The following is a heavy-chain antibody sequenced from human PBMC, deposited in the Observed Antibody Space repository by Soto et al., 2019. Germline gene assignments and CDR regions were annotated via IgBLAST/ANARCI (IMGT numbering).Heavy chain of an antibody. J-gene: IGHJ6*02. CDR1: GFTFTSSA. CDR3: AAGKSLSSGWSPIYYYYGMDV. Sequence: SVKVSCKASGFTFTSSAVQWVRQARGQRLEWIGWIVVGSGNTNYAQKFQERVTITRDMSTSTAYMELSSLRSEDTAVYYCAAGKSLSSGWSPIYYYYGMDVWGQGTTVTVSS. CDR2: IVVGSGNT. V-gene: IGHV1-58*01. D-gene: IGHD6-19*01.